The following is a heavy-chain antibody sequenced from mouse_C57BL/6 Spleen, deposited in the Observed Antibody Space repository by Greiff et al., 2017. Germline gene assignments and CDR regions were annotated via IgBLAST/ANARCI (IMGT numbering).Heavy chain of an antibody. D-gene: IGHD2-3*01. J-gene: IGHJ2*01. V-gene: IGHV1-69*01. Sequence: VQLQQPGAELVMPGASVKLSCKASGYTFTSYWMHWVKQRPGQGLEWIGEIDPSDSYTNYNQKFKGKSTLTVDKSSSTAYMQLSSLTSEDSAVYYCARGDGYDYGGQGTTLTGSS. CDR1: GYTFTSYW. CDR2: IDPSDSYT. CDR3: ARGDGYDY.